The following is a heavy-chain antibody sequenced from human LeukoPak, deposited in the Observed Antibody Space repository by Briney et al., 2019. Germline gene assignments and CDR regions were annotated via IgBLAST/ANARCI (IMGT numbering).Heavy chain of an antibody. J-gene: IGHJ5*02. CDR2: TYYRSKWYT. V-gene: IGHV6-1*01. CDR3: ARGWGGNIDQ. Sequence: QTLSLTCAISGDSVSSNSAAWNWIRQSPSRGLEWLGRTYYRSKWYTYYAVSVKGRITINSDTSENQFSLQLNSVTPEDTAVYYCARGWGGNIDQWGQGTLVTVSS. D-gene: IGHD3-16*01. CDR1: GDSVSSNSAA.